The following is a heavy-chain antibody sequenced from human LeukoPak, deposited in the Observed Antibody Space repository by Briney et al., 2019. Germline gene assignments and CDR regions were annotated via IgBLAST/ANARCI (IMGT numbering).Heavy chain of an antibody. CDR3: ARDLAGYDF. J-gene: IGHJ4*02. Sequence: GGSLSLSCAASGFPFSSYSMNWVRQAPGKGLEWVSYISSSSSSIYHADSLKGRFTISRDNAKNSLYLQMNSLRAEDTAVYYCARDLAGYDFWGQGTLVTVSS. D-gene: IGHD5-12*01. V-gene: IGHV3-48*04. CDR1: GFPFSSYS. CDR2: ISSSSSSI.